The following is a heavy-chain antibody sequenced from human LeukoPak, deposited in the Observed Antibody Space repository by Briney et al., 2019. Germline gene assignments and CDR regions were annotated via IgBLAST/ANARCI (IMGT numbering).Heavy chain of an antibody. CDR1: RYTPSNYA. J-gene: IGHJ4*02. CDR3: AKEGGSNLLVN. V-gene: IGHV3-23*01. Sequence: SRGCLRLSSAAPRYTPSNYATTCVRQAPGKGVYRVSPPSDGGGYTYSTDSVNGRFTISRDNSKSTLHLQMNRLRAEDTAVYYCAKEGGSNLLVNWGQGTLATVSS. CDR2: PSDGGGYT. D-gene: IGHD2-2*01.